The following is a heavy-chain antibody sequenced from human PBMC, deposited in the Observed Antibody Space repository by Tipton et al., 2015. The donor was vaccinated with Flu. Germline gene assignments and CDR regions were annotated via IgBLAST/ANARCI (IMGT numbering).Heavy chain of an antibody. CDR2: INNNGST. CDR1: GGSISSYY. Sequence: LRLSGTVPGGSISSYYWSWIRQPPGKGLEWIGYINNNGSTNYSPSLKSRVTISLDTSKNQFSLKLSSVTAADTAVYYCARGRHSSSWYPWYLDYWGQGTLVTVSS. CDR3: ARGRHSSSWYPWYLDY. J-gene: IGHJ4*02. V-gene: IGHV4-59*01. D-gene: IGHD6-13*01.